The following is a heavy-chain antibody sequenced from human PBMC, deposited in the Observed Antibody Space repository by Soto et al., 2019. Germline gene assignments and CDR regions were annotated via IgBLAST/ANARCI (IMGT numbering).Heavy chain of an antibody. J-gene: IGHJ4*02. CDR3: AKDKGVFNWATSYFDY. Sequence: GGSLRLSCAASGITFSTSAMHWVRQAPGKGLEWVALTSYDGNNEYYTDSVKGRFTISRDNSKNTLFLQMNSPRPEDTSVYYCAKDKGVFNWATSYFDYWGQGALVTVSS. D-gene: IGHD1-1*01. CDR1: GITFSTSA. CDR2: TSYDGNNE. V-gene: IGHV3-30*18.